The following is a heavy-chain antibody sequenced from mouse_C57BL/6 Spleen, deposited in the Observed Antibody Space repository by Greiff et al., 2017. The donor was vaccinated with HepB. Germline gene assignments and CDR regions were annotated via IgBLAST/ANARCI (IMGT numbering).Heavy chain of an antibody. D-gene: IGHD3-2*02. J-gene: IGHJ3*01. CDR1: GFTFSNYW. CDR2: IRLKSDNYAT. CDR3: TGQLTLAY. Sequence: EVKVVESGGGLVQPGGSMKLSCVASGFTFSNYWMNWVRQSPEKGLEWVAQIRLKSDNYATHYAESVKGRFTISRDDSKSSVYLQMNNLRAEDTGIYYCTGQLTLAYWGQGTLVTVSA. V-gene: IGHV6-3*01.